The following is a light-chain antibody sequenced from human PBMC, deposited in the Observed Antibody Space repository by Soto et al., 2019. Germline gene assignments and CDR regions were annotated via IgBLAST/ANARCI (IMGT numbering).Light chain of an antibody. Sequence: QSVLTQPPSASGTPGQRVTISCSGGSSNIGGNTVNWYQQLPGAAPKLIIFSNSQRPSGVPGRFSGSKSGTSASLAIGGLQSEDEAEYYCSTWDDSLTGPLFGGGTKLTVL. CDR3: STWDDSLTGPL. V-gene: IGLV1-44*01. CDR1: SSNIGGNT. CDR2: SNS. J-gene: IGLJ2*01.